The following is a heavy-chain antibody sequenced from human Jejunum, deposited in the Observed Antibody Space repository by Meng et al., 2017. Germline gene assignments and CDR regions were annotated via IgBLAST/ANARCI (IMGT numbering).Heavy chain of an antibody. CDR2: IMPDSGYS. J-gene: IGHJ4*02. Sequence: VHLVQSGASVTKPGAYVTVSCQAFGDTFGGYYVNWVRQAPGQGLEYMGRIMPDSGYSTYVQRFQDRVTMTTDTSISTVYMELSRLTSDDTAVYYCASHQRGFDIDTAPNWGQGTLVTVSS. CDR1: GDTFGGYY. D-gene: IGHD2-2*01. V-gene: IGHV1-2*06. CDR3: ASHQRGFDIDTAPN.